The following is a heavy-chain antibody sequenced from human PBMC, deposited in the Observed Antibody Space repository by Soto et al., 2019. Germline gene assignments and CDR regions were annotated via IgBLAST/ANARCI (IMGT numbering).Heavy chain of an antibody. J-gene: IGHJ4*02. CDR1: GASMSTYY. CDR3: ARDYGDYQFDY. Sequence: SETLSLTCTVSGASMSTYYWSWIRQHAGKGLEWIGSICYRGTTYYNPSLKSRVTISVDTSKNQFSLKLASVTAADTAVYYCARDYGDYQFDYWGQGTLVTVSS. V-gene: IGHV4-59*05. D-gene: IGHD4-17*01. CDR2: ICYRGTT.